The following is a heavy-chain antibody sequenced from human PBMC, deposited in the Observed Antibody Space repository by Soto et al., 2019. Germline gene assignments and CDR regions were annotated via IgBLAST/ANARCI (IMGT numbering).Heavy chain of an antibody. D-gene: IGHD3-16*01. J-gene: IGHJ5*02. CDR3: AHIPNYYQYDWFDP. V-gene: IGHV2-5*02. CDR1: GFSLTTRGVG. CDR2: IYWDDDK. Sequence: QITLKESGPTLVKPTQTLTLTCTFSGFSLTTRGVGVGWIRQPPGKALERLALIYWDDDKRYSPSLQNRLSITKETSKDQVVLIMTNVDPVDPATYYCAHIPNYYQYDWFDPWGQGTLVSVSS.